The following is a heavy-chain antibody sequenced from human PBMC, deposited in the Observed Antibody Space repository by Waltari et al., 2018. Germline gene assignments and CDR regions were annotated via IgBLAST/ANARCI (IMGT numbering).Heavy chain of an antibody. CDR1: GYTFTAYY. Sequence: QVPLVQSGAAVKKPGASVKVSCKASGYTFTAYYINWVRQAPGQGLEWMGWSNPNSGGTNYAQKLQGSVTMTRETSISTSYMELSRLGSDDTAVYYCATGLKIGGYTYGYIYWGQGTVVIVSS. V-gene: IGHV1-2*02. D-gene: IGHD5-18*01. J-gene: IGHJ4*02. CDR2: SNPNSGGT. CDR3: ATGLKIGGYTYGYIY.